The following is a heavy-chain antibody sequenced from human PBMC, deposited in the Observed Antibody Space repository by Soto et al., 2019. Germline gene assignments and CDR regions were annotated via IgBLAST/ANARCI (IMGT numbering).Heavy chain of an antibody. J-gene: IGHJ5*02. CDR3: ARGIPEENWFDP. CDR2: IYHSGST. Sequence: SETLSLTCAVSGGSISSGGYSWSWIRQPPGKGLEWIGYIYHSGSTYYNPSLKSRVTISVDRSKNQFSLKLSPVTAADTAVYYCARGIPEENWFDPWGQGTLVTVSS. D-gene: IGHD2-21*01. V-gene: IGHV4-30-2*01. CDR1: GGSISSGGYS.